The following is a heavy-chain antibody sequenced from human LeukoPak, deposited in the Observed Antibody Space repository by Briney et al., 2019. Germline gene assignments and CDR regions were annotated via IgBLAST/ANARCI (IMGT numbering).Heavy chain of an antibody. CDR1: GGSFSGYY. CDR3: ARGGYCSGGSCQRIDY. V-gene: IGHV4-34*01. CDR2: INHSGST. Sequence: SETLSLTCAVYGGSFSGYYWSWIRQPPGKGLEWIGEINHSGSTNYNPPLKSRVTISVDTSKNQFSLKLSSVTAADTAVYYCARGGYCSGGSCQRIDYWGQGTLVTVSS. D-gene: IGHD2-15*01. J-gene: IGHJ4*02.